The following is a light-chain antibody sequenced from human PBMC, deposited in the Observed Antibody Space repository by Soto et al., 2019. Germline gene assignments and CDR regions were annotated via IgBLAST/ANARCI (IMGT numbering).Light chain of an antibody. CDR2: GAS. CDR3: QQFRNWPWT. Sequence: EIVLTQSSGTLSVSPGDRVTLSCRASQSISINLAWYQHKPGQAPRLLIHGASTRATGVPARISGSGSGTEFTLTISSLQSEDFAVYYCQQFRNWPWTFGQGTKVDI. V-gene: IGKV3D-15*01. CDR1: QSISIN. J-gene: IGKJ1*01.